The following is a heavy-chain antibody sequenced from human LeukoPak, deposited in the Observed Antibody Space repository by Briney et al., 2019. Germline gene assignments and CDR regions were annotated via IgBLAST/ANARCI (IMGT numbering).Heavy chain of an antibody. CDR1: GFTFSSYG. V-gene: IGHV3-33*01. CDR3: ARWSCDH. J-gene: IGHJ5*02. CDR2: IWYDESEK. Sequence: AGSLRLSCAASGFTFSSYGRHWVRQAPGKGLEWVAVIWYDESEKYYADSVKGLFTISRDNSKNTLFLQMSSLTADDTAVYYCARWSCDHWGQGTLVTVSS.